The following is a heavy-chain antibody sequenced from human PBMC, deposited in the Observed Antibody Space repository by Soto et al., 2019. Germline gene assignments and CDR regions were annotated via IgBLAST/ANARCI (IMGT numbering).Heavy chain of an antibody. CDR2: VSLTGDRT. Sequence: EVQLLESGGGLVQPGGSLRLSCVASRFSFSSYEMSWVRQAAGKGLEWVARVSLTGDRTNYAGSVKGRFTVSRDNCKNAMYLDMDSLNHEDTAIYYCAWGGGYCAPTSCAIDSWGRGTPVTVSS. CDR3: AWGGGYCAPTSCAIDS. CDR1: RFSFSSYE. V-gene: IGHV3-23*01. D-gene: IGHD2-15*01. J-gene: IGHJ4*02.